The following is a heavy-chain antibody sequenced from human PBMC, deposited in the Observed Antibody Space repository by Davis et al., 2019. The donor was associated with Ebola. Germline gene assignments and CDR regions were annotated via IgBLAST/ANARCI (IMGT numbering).Heavy chain of an antibody. V-gene: IGHV3-30*18. Sequence: GASLKISCAASGFTFSSYGMHWVRQAPGKGLEWVAVISYDGSNKYYADSVKGRFTISRDNSKNTLYLQMNSLRAEDTAVYFCAKVLYYDFSFEPWGQGTLVTVSS. CDR2: ISYDGSNK. D-gene: IGHD3-3*01. CDR1: GFTFSSYG. J-gene: IGHJ5*02. CDR3: AKVLYYDFSFEP.